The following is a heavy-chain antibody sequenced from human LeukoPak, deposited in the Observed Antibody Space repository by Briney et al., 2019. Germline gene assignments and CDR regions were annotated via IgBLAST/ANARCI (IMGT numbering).Heavy chain of an antibody. V-gene: IGHV3-30*04. CDR1: GFTFSSYA. CDR2: ISYDGSNK. D-gene: IGHD3-10*01. Sequence: PGRSLRLSCAASGFTFSSYAMHWVRQAPGKGLEWVAVISYDGSNKYYADSVKGRFTISRDNSKNTLYLQMNSLRAEDTAVYYCARALGVDWFDPWAKGTRVTVSS. J-gene: IGHJ5*02. CDR3: ARALGVDWFDP.